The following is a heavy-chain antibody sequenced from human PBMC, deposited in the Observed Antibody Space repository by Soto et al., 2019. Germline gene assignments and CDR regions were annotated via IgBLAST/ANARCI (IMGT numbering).Heavy chain of an antibody. V-gene: IGHV1-18*01. J-gene: IGHJ5*01. CDR1: GYTFTSYG. Sequence: ASVKVSCKASGYTFTSYGISWVRQAPGQGLEWMGWISAYNGNTNYAQKLQGRVTMTTDTSTSTAYMELRSLRSDDTAVYYCARSLFWSGYYSRWFDSWGQGTLVTVSS. CDR2: ISAYNGNT. CDR3: ARSLFWSGYYSRWFDS. D-gene: IGHD3-3*01.